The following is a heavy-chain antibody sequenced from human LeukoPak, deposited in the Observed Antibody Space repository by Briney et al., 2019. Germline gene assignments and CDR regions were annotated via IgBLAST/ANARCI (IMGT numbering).Heavy chain of an antibody. CDR1: GFTFSTYA. V-gene: IGHV3-23*01. CDR2: ISGSGGGT. Sequence: GGSLRLSCAASGFTFSTYAMSWVRQAPGKGLEWVSLISGSGGGTYYANSVKGRFTISRDNSKNTLYLQMDSLRTEDTAVYYCAKERAATTTFDYWGQGTLITVSS. J-gene: IGHJ4*02. CDR3: AKERAATTTFDY. D-gene: IGHD6-25*01.